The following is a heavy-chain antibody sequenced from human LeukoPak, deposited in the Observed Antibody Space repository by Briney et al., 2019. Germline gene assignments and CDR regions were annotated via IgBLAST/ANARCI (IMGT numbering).Heavy chain of an antibody. CDR1: GFTFVNYA. D-gene: IGHD6-19*01. CDR2: IGWNSDNI. J-gene: IGHJ4*02. V-gene: IGHV3-9*01. CDR3: VKDTYSSGWHTLYSFNY. Sequence: PGRSLRLSCAASGFTFVNYAMHWVRQAPGKGLEWVSGIGWNSDNIGYADSVKGRFTISRDNAKKSLYLQMNSLRPEDTALYYCVKDTYSSGWHTLYSFNYWGQGTLVTVSS.